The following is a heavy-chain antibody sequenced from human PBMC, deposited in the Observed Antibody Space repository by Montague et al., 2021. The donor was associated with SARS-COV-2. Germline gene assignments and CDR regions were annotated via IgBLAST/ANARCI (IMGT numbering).Heavy chain of an antibody. J-gene: IGHJ3*02. CDR2: IYYSGST. CDR1: GGSISSYY. D-gene: IGHD6-19*01. Sequence: SETLSLTCTLSGGSISSYYCGWIRQPPGKGLEWIGYIYYSGSTNXNPSLKSRVTISVDTSKNQFSLKLSSVTAADTAVYYCARGSGWMGNAFDIWGQGTMVTVSS. CDR3: ARGSGWMGNAFDI. V-gene: IGHV4-59*01.